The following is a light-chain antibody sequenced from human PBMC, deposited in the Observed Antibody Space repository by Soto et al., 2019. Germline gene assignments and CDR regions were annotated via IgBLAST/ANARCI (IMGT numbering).Light chain of an antibody. J-gene: IGKJ3*01. CDR2: AAS. Sequence: IRLPRPPSSFSAFTGDRFTITCRASQGISSYLAWYQQKPGKAPKLLIYAASTLQSGVPSRFSGSGSGTDFTLTISCLQSEDFATYYCQQYYSYPFTFGPGTKVDIK. V-gene: IGKV1-8*01. CDR1: QGISSY. CDR3: QQYYSYPFT.